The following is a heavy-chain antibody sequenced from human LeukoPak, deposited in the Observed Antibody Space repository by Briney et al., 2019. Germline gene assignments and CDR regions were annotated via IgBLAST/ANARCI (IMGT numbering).Heavy chain of an antibody. J-gene: IGHJ4*02. CDR1: GGSISSSSYY. D-gene: IGHD3-3*01. Sequence: PSETLSLTCTVSGGSISSSSYYWGWIRQPPGKGLEWIGSIYYSGSTYYNPSLKSRVTISVDTSKNQFSLKLSSVTAADTAVYYCARLSVEVVTSGFDYWGQGTLVTVSS. CDR3: ARLSVEVVTSGFDY. V-gene: IGHV4-39*07. CDR2: IYYSGST.